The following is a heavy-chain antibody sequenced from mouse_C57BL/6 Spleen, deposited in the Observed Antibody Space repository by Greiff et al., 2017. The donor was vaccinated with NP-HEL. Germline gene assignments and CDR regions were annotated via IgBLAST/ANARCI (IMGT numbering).Heavy chain of an antibody. CDR1: GYAFSSSW. D-gene: IGHD1-1*01. V-gene: IGHV1-82*01. CDR2: IYPGDGDT. CDR3: ARFGNYYGSGGLSYWYFDV. J-gene: IGHJ1*03. Sequence: VQLQQSGPELVKPGASVKISCKASGYAFSSSWMNWVKQRPGKGLEWIGRIYPGDGDTNYNGKFKGKATLTADKSSSTAYMQLSSLTSEDSAVYFCARFGNYYGSGGLSYWYFDVWGTGTTVTVSS.